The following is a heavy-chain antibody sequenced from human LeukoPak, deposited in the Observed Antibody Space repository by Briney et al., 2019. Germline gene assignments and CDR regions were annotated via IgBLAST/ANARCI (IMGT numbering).Heavy chain of an antibody. V-gene: IGHV1-69*04. CDR1: GGTFSSHA. J-gene: IGHJ6*02. Sequence: SVKVSCKASGGTFSSHAISWVRQAPGQGLEWMGRIIPIFGIANYARKFQGRVTITADKSTSTAYMELSSLRSEDTAVYYCARGCYYYGSGSYCLYGMDVWGQGTTVTVSS. CDR3: ARGCYYYGSGSYCLYGMDV. CDR2: IIPIFGIA. D-gene: IGHD3-10*01.